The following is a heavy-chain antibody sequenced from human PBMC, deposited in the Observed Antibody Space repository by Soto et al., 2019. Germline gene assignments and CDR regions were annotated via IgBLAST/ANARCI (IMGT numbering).Heavy chain of an antibody. CDR3: ARRDLRGYYYYGMDV. CDR1: GYSFTSYW. J-gene: IGHJ6*02. V-gene: IGHV5-10-1*01. CDR2: IDPSDSYT. Sequence: ESLKISCKGSGYSFTSYWISWVRQMPGKGLEWMGRIDPSDSYTNYSPSFQGHVTISADKSISTAYLQWSSLKASDTAMYYCARRDLRGYYYYGMDVWGQGTTVTVSS. D-gene: IGHD5-12*01.